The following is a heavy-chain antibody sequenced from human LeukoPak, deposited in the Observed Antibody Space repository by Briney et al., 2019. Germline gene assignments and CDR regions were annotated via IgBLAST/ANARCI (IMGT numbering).Heavy chain of an antibody. J-gene: IGHJ4*02. D-gene: IGHD6-19*01. CDR2: ISYDGSNK. Sequence: PGGSLRLSCAASGFTFSSYAINWVRQAPGKGLEWVAVISYDGSNKYYADSVKGRFTISRDNSKNTLYLQMNSLRAEDTAVYYCASKAGWSYANPFDYWGQGTLVTVSS. CDR3: ASKAGWSYANPFDY. CDR1: GFTFSSYA. V-gene: IGHV3-30-3*01.